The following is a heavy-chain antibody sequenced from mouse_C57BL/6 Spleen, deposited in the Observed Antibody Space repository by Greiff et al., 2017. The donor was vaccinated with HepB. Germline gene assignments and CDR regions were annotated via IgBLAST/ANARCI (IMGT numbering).Heavy chain of an antibody. CDR3: ARENWDYYAMDY. CDR1: GFTFSSYA. CDR2: ISDGGSYT. Sequence: EVMLVESGGGLVKPGGSLKLSCAASGFTFSSYAMSWVRQTPEKRLEWVATISDGGSYTYYPDNVKGRFTISRDNAKNNLYLQMSHLKSEDTAMYYCARENWDYYAMDYWGQGTSVTVSS. D-gene: IGHD4-1*01. V-gene: IGHV5-4*01. J-gene: IGHJ4*01.